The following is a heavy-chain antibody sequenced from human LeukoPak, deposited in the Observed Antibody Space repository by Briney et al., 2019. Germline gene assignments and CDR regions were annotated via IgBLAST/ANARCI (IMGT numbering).Heavy chain of an antibody. Sequence: PGGSLRLSCAASGFTFSSYAMHWVRQAPGKGLEWVAVISYDGSNKYYADSVKGRFTISRDNSKNTLYLQMNSLRAEDTAVYYCATITEDTAMGGDYWGQGTLVTVSS. CDR1: GFTFSSYA. J-gene: IGHJ4*02. CDR2: ISYDGSNK. CDR3: ATITEDTAMGGDY. V-gene: IGHV3-30-3*01. D-gene: IGHD5-18*01.